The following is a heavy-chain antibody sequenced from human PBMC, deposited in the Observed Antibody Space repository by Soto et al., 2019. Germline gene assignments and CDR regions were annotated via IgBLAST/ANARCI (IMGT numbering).Heavy chain of an antibody. D-gene: IGHD3-10*01. V-gene: IGHV3-30*18. J-gene: IGHJ4*02. CDR2: ISYDGSNK. Sequence: QVQLVESGGGVVQPGRSLRLSCAASGFTFSSYGMHWVRQAPGKGLEWVAVISYDGSNKYYADSVKGRFTISRDNSKNTLYLQRNSLRAEDTAVYYCAKDSGPLTPLDYWGQGTLVTVSS. CDR1: GFTFSSYG. CDR3: AKDSGPLTPLDY.